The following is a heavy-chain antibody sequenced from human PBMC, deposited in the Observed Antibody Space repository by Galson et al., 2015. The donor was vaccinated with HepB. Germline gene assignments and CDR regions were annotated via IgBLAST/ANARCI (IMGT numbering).Heavy chain of an antibody. V-gene: IGHV3-7*03. CDR3: ARGWDIEVTANFDY. CDR1: GFTYSNYW. J-gene: IGHJ4*02. Sequence: SLRLSCAVSGFTYSNYWMSWVRQAPERGLEWVANIKYDGSEKYYVRSVEGRFTVSRDNAQNSLYLHMSSLRAEDTAVYYCARGWDIEVTANFDYWGQGALVTVSS. CDR2: IKYDGSEK. D-gene: IGHD2-21*02.